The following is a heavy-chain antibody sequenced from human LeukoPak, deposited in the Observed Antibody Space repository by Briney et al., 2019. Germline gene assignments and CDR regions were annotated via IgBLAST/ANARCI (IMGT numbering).Heavy chain of an antibody. CDR2: IRHDGSNK. J-gene: IGHJ4*02. CDR3: ATSLTGPLDY. Sequence: GGSLRLSCAASGFTFSSYGMHWVRQAPGKGLEWVAFIRHDGSNKYYADSVKGRFTISRDNSKNTLYLQMNSLRAEDTAVYYCATSLTGPLDYWGQGTLVTVSS. V-gene: IGHV3-30*02. CDR1: GFTFSSYG. D-gene: IGHD3-9*01.